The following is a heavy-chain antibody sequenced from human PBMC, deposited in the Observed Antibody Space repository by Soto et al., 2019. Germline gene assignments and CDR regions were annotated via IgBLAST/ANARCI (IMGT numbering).Heavy chain of an antibody. CDR3: ARDASGGDYVPDY. J-gene: IGHJ4*02. D-gene: IGHD4-17*01. CDR1: GFSLTDYA. Sequence: QVQLVESGGGVVQPGRSLRLSCAASGFSLTDYAMHWVRQAPGKGLEWVAVISYDGTKKYYADSVEGRFTISRDDSKNTLYLQMNSLRPEDTAPYYCARDASGGDYVPDYWGQGTLVTVSS. CDR2: ISYDGTKK. V-gene: IGHV3-30-3*01.